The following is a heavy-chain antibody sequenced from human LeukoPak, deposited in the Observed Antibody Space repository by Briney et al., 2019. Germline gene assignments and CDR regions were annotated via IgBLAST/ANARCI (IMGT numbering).Heavy chain of an antibody. CDR3: AKSYDSGWYVSDY. CDR2: ISYDGSNK. D-gene: IGHD6-19*01. J-gene: IGHJ4*02. Sequence: GWSLRLSCVASGFTFSSYPMHWVRQAPGKGLEWVAVISYDGSNKYYADSVKGRFTISRDNSKNTLYLQMNSLRAEDTAVYYCAKSYDSGWYVSDYWGQGTLVTVSS. V-gene: IGHV3-30*18. CDR1: GFTFSSYP.